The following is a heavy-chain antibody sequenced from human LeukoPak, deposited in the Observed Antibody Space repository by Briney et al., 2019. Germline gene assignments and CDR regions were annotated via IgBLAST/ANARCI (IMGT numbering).Heavy chain of an antibody. CDR3: ARDRIAMAVAGTPLDY. V-gene: IGHV3-7*01. J-gene: IGHJ4*02. CDR2: IKQDGSEK. D-gene: IGHD6-19*01. Sequence: PGGSLRLSCAASGFTLSSYWMSWVRQAPGKGLEWVANIKQDGSEKYYVDSVKGRFTISRDNAKNSLYLQMNSLRAEDTAVYYCARDRIAMAVAGTPLDYWGQGTLATVSS. CDR1: GFTLSSYW.